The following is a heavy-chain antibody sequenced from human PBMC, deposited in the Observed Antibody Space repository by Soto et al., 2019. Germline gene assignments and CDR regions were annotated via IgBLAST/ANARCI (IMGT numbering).Heavy chain of an antibody. Sequence: GGSLRLSCVASGFTFSNAYMNWVRQAPGKGLEWVARIKSTTAGGTTDYAAPVKGRFTISRDDSRNTLFLQMNSLKTEDTALYYCTTHSMTSGVVVDAYYFDYWGQGTQVTVSS. CDR3: TTHSMTSGVVVDAYYFDY. V-gene: IGHV3-15*07. CDR2: IKSTTAGGTT. CDR1: GFTFSNAY. J-gene: IGHJ4*02. D-gene: IGHD2-15*01.